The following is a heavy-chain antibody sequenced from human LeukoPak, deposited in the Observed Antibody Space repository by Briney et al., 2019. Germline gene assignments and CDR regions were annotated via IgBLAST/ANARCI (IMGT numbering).Heavy chain of an antibody. D-gene: IGHD1-26*01. J-gene: IGHJ4*02. CDR3: ATDREWELTTLGY. CDR1: GGTFSSYA. V-gene: IGHV1-24*01. Sequence: ASVKVSCKASGGTFSSYAISWVRQAPGQGLEWMGGFDPEDGETIYAQKFQGRVTMTEDTSTDTAYMELSSLRSEDTAVYYCATDREWELTTLGYWGQGTLVTVSS. CDR2: FDPEDGET.